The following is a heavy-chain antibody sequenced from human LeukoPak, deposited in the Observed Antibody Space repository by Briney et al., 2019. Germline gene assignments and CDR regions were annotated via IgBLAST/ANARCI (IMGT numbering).Heavy chain of an antibody. J-gene: IGHJ4*02. Sequence: PSETLSLTCAVYGGSFSGYYWSWIRQPPGKGLEWIGEINHSGSTNYNPSLKSRVTISVDTSKNQFPLKLSSVTAADTAVYYCARSSLVVVVAATPRFDYWGQGTLVTVSS. CDR2: INHSGST. V-gene: IGHV4-34*01. D-gene: IGHD2-15*01. CDR3: ARSSLVVVVAATPRFDY. CDR1: GGSFSGYY.